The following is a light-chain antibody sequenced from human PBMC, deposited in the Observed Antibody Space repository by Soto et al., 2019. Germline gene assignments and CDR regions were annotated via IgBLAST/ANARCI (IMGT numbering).Light chain of an antibody. J-gene: IGKJ1*01. CDR2: TIS. CDR1: QSVSSN. Sequence: DIVLTQSPDTLSVSPWERATLSCRASQSVSSNLAWYQQKPGQAPRLLIYTISIRATGVPARFSGSGSGTEFTLTISSLQPDDFATYYCQHYNSYSEAFGQGTKVDI. V-gene: IGKV3-15*01. CDR3: QHYNSYSEA.